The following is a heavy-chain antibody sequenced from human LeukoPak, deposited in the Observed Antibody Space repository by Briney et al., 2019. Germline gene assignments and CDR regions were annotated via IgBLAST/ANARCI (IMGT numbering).Heavy chain of an antibody. Sequence: GGSLRLSCAGAGFAVTTNHMTWVRQAPGKGLECVSLIYNNGDTFYADSVKGRFTISRDNSKNTLYLQMNSLRAEDTAVYYCAKDSLYSSSSTDYWGQGTLVTVSS. V-gene: IGHV3-53*01. CDR2: IYNNGDT. J-gene: IGHJ4*02. CDR1: GFAVTTNH. CDR3: AKDSLYSSSSTDY. D-gene: IGHD6-6*01.